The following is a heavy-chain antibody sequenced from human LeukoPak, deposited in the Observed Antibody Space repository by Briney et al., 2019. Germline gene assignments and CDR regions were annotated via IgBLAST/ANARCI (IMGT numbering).Heavy chain of an antibody. CDR3: ARARGYCSGGFCYAYYFDY. D-gene: IGHD2-15*01. Sequence: GGSLRLSCAASGFTVSSNYMSWVRQAPGKGLEWVSVIYSGGTTYYADSVKGRFTISRDNSKNTLYLQMNSLRAEDTAVYYCARARGYCSGGFCYAYYFDYWGQGTLVTVSS. V-gene: IGHV3-53*01. J-gene: IGHJ4*02. CDR1: GFTVSSNY. CDR2: IYSGGTT.